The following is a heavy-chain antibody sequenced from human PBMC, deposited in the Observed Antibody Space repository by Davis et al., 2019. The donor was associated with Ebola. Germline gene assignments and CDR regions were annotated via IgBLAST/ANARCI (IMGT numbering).Heavy chain of an antibody. CDR1: GASITSRSYY. J-gene: IGHJ3*02. Sequence: SETLSLTCTVSGASITSRSYYWGWIRQRPGKGLEWVGSFSYGDNTHYYNPSLRSRVTISVDTSRNQFSLKLTSATAADTAVYYFARPWYSGTYYDAYDIWGQETMVAFSS. V-gene: IGHV4-39*01. CDR2: FSYGDNTH. D-gene: IGHD1-26*01. CDR3: ARPWYSGTYYDAYDI.